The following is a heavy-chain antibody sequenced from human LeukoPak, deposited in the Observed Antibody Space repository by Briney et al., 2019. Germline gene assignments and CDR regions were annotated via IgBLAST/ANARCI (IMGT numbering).Heavy chain of an antibody. V-gene: IGHV3-9*01. CDR2: ISWNSGSI. J-gene: IGHJ4*02. CDR1: GFTFDDYA. Sequence: PGGSLRLSCAASGFTFDDYAMHWVRQAPGKGLEWVSGISWNSGSIGYADSVKGRFTISRDNAKNSLYLQMNSLKTEDTAVYYCTRVGRVVVAHAPFDYWGQGTLVTVSS. CDR3: TRVGRVVVAHAPFDY. D-gene: IGHD3-22*01.